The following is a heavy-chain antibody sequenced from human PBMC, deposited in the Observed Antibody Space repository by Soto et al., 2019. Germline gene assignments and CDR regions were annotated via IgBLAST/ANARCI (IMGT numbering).Heavy chain of an antibody. V-gene: IGHV1-18*01. J-gene: IGHJ6*02. Sequence: ASVKCSLKASGYTFTSYVISWVRQAPGQVLDWIGWISAYNGNTNYAQNLQGRVTMTTDTSTSTAYMELRSLRSDDTAVYYCANQLELRADYYYGMDVWAQGTTDNVSS. D-gene: IGHD1-7*01. CDR1: GYTFTSYV. CDR2: ISAYNGNT. CDR3: ANQLELRADYYYGMDV.